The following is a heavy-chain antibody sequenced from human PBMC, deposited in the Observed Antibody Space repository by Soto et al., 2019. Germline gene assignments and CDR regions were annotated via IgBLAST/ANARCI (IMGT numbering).Heavy chain of an antibody. J-gene: IGHJ4*02. CDR3: ARGRTVRNYADDSSDYFYFFDY. CDR1: GDSISTFY. V-gene: IGHV4-59*01. Sequence: SETLSLTCTVSGDSISTFYWGWMRQSPGKELEWIGYVYYTGSTNYNPSLKSRVTISVDRSKSQFSLKLTSANAADTAVYYCARGRTVRNYADDSSDYFYFFDYWGQGTQVTVSS. CDR2: VYYTGST. D-gene: IGHD3-22*01.